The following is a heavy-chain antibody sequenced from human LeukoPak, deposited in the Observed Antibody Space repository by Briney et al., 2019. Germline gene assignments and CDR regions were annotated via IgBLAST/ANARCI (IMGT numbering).Heavy chain of an antibody. V-gene: IGHV3-7*01. D-gene: IGHD5-12*01. CDR2: IKQDGSEN. CDR3: ARAGGKYNGYEYLDY. CDR1: GFTVSSYW. Sequence: PGGSLRLSCAASGFTVSSYWMSWVRQAPGKGREWVANIKQDGSENYYVDSVKGRFTISTDNAKNSLYLQMNSLRDDDTAVYYCARAGGKYNGYEYLDYWPQETLVSVSS. J-gene: IGHJ4*02.